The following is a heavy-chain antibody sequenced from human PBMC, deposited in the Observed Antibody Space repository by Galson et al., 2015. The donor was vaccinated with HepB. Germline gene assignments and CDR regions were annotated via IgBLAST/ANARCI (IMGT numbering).Heavy chain of an antibody. CDR2: FDPEDGET. CDR1: GYTLTELS. D-gene: IGHD3-3*01. Sequence: SVKVSCKVSGYTLTELSMHWVRQAPGKGLEWMGGFDPEDGETIYAQKFQGRVTMTEDTSTDTAYMELSSLRSGDTAVYYCATDRTTIFGGSNWFDPWSQGTLVTVSS. CDR3: ATDRTTIFGGSNWFDP. V-gene: IGHV1-24*01. J-gene: IGHJ5*02.